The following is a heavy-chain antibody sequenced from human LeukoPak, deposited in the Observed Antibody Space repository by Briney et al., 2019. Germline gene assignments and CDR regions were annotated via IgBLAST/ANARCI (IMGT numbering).Heavy chain of an antibody. CDR3: ARDTLVAAAGFDY. CDR1: GFPFSIYS. D-gene: IGHD6-13*01. Sequence: GGSLLLSSAASGFPFSIYSMNWVRRPPGKGLEWVSSISSSSSYIYYAASVKGRFTISRDNAKNSLYLQMNSRRAEDTAVYYCARDTLVAAAGFDYWGQGTLVTVSS. J-gene: IGHJ4*02. V-gene: IGHV3-21*01. CDR2: ISSSSSYI.